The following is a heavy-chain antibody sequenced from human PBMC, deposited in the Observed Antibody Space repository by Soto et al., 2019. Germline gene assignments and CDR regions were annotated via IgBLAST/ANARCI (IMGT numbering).Heavy chain of an antibody. J-gene: IGHJ4*02. D-gene: IGHD6-13*01. V-gene: IGHV4-31*03. CDR2: IYYRGGT. CDR1: GGSIRSGDYF. Sequence: VQLQESGPGLVKPSQTLSLTCTVSGGSIRSGDYFWSWVRQQPGKGLEWIGHIYYRGGTSYNPSLESRVAMSVDTSKNEFTLKVNYVTAADTAIYYCARFAKEENPKLESWYAFDFWGRGTLVTVSS. CDR3: ARFAKEENPKLESWYAFDF.